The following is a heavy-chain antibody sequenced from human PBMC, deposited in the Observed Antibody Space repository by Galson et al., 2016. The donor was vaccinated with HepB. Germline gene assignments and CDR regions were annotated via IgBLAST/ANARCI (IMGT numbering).Heavy chain of an antibody. CDR2: ISGYNGNT. J-gene: IGHJ4*02. V-gene: IGHV1-18*01. CDR1: GYTFINYG. Sequence: SVKVSCKASGYTFINYGISWVRQAPGQGLEWMGWISGYNGNTDYAEKVQGRVTMTTDTSTSTAYMELRSLRSDDSAVYYCARVPGRILVVVTAAHDYWGQGTLVTVSS. CDR3: ARVPGRILVVVTAAHDY. D-gene: IGHD2-15*01.